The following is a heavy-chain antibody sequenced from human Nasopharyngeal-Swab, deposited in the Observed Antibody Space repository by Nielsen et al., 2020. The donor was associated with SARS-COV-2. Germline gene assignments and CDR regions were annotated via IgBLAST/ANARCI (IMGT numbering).Heavy chain of an antibody. CDR2: INHSGTT. D-gene: IGHD3-22*01. V-gene: IGHV4-34*01. CDR3: ARGHRSISMIVVVIATAHFYFDS. Sequence: SETLSLTCAVYGGSFSGYYWSWIRQPPGKGLEWIGEINHSGTTSYNPSLKSRVTISSDTSKNQFSLKLSSVTAADTAVYYCARGHRSISMIVVVIATAHFYFDSWGRGTLVTVNS. J-gene: IGHJ4*02. CDR1: GGSFSGYY.